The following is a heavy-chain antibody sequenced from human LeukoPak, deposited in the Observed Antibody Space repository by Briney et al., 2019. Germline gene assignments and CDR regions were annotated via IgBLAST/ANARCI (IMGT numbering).Heavy chain of an antibody. Sequence: PGGSLRLSCAASGFTVSSNYMSWVRQAPGKGLEWVSAIYSGDSTYYANSVKGRFTISRDNSKNTLYLQMNSLRVEDTAVYYCAKAKMTTMIRGVPNWFDPWGQGTPVTVSS. J-gene: IGHJ5*02. D-gene: IGHD3-10*01. CDR3: AKAKMTTMIRGVPNWFDP. V-gene: IGHV3-66*01. CDR1: GFTVSSNY. CDR2: IYSGDST.